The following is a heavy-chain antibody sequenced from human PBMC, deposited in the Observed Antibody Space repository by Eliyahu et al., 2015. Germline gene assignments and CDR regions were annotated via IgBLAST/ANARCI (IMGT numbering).Heavy chain of an antibody. V-gene: IGHV1-46*03. CDR1: GYTFXSXX. D-gene: IGHD6-19*01. Sequence: QVQLVQSGAEVKXPGASVKVSCKASGYTFXSXXXHWVRQAPGQGLEWMGIXNPSGGSTSYAQKFQGRVTMXRYTSTSTVYMELSSLRSEDTAVYYCARALEQWLDREGTPEYFQHWGQGTLVTVSS. CDR2: XNPSGGST. CDR3: ARALEQWLDREGTPEYFQH. J-gene: IGHJ1*01.